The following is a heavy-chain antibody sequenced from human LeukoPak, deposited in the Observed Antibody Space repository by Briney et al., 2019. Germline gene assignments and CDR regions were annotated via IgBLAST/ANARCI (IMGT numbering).Heavy chain of an antibody. Sequence: PGGSLRLSCAASGFTFSSYWMHWVRQAPGKGLVWVSRINSDGSSTSYADSVKGRFTISRDNTKNTLYLQMNSLRAEDTAVYYCARDGGSASRGFDYWGQGTLVTVSS. V-gene: IGHV3-74*01. J-gene: IGHJ4*02. D-gene: IGHD3-16*01. CDR1: GFTFSSYW. CDR3: ARDGGSASRGFDY. CDR2: INSDGSST.